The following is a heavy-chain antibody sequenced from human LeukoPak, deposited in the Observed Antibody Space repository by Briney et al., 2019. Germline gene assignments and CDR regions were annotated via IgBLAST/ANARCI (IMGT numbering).Heavy chain of an antibody. J-gene: IGHJ6*03. CDR2: MNPNSGNT. CDR1: GYTFTSYD. V-gene: IGHV1-8*01. Sequence: ASVKVSCTASGYTFTSYDINWVRQATGQGLEWMGWMNPNSGNTGYAQKFQGRVTMTRNTSISTAYMELSSLRSEDTAVYYCARGVVGSGSYDAALYYYYMDVWGKGTTVTISS. CDR3: ARGVVGSGSYDAALYYYYMDV. D-gene: IGHD3-10*01.